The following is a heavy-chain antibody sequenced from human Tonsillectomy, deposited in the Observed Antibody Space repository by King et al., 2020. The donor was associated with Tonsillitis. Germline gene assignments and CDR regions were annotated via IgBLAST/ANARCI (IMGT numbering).Heavy chain of an antibody. Sequence: VQLVESGGGLVKPGGSLRLSCEVSGFTFRNAWMSWVRQAPGKGLEWAGRIKSKTDGGTTDYAAPVKGRFSISRDDSKNTLYLQMNSLKTEDTAMYYCTPDPPLRSIWPYWGQGTLVTVSS. D-gene: IGHD2-21*01. J-gene: IGHJ4*02. CDR3: TPDPPLRSIWPY. CDR1: GFTFRNAW. V-gene: IGHV3-15*01. CDR2: IKSKTDGGTT.